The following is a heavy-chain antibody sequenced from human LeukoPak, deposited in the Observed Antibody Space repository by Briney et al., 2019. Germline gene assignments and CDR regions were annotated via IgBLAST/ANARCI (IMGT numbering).Heavy chain of an antibody. Sequence: PSQTLSLTCTVSGGSFSSGSYSWSWIRQPPGKGLEWIGYIYHGGSTYYSPSLKGRVTISLDMSTNQFSLNLYSVAAADTAVYYCARYSDGNIHGAFDIWGQGTMVTVSS. CDR2: IYHGGST. CDR1: GGSFSSGSYS. CDR3: ARYSDGNIHGAFDI. D-gene: IGHD3-16*01. J-gene: IGHJ3*02. V-gene: IGHV4-30-2*01.